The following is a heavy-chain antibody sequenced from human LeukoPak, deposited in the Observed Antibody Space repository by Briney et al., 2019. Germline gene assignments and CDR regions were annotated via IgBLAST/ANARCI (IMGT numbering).Heavy chain of an antibody. J-gene: IGHJ4*02. CDR2: FYYSGNT. D-gene: IGHD2-2*01. V-gene: IGHV4-39*01. CDR1: GGSISSSSYQ. Sequence: PSETRSLTCTVSGGSISSSSYQWGWIRQPPGKGLEWIGSFYYSGNTYYSPSLKSRVTVSVDTSKNLFSLNLTSVTAADTAVYYCARISIAVVPAYFDHWGQGTLVTVSS. CDR3: ARISIAVVPAYFDH.